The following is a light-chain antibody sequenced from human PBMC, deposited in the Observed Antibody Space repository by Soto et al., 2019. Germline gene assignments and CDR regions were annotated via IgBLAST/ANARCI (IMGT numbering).Light chain of an antibody. J-gene: IGLJ2*01. CDR2: TNN. V-gene: IGLV1-47*01. Sequence: QSVLTQPPSASGTPGQRVTISCSGSSSNIGSNYVYWYQQLPGTAPKLLIYTNNQRPSGVPARFSGPKSGTSASLAISGLRSEDEADYYCAAWDDSLTGVEFGGGTKLTVL. CDR3: AAWDDSLTGVE. CDR1: SSNIGSNY.